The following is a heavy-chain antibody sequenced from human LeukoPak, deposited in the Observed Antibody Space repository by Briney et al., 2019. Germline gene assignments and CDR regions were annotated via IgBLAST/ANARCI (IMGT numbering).Heavy chain of an antibody. CDR1: GFIFSGSW. D-gene: IGHD2-15*01. CDR3: TTDTWYSAGH. CDR2: IKKDGSEK. V-gene: IGHV3-7*03. J-gene: IGHJ4*02. Sequence: GGSLRLSCTASGFIFSGSWMAWIRQAPGKGLEWVAIIKKDGSEKYYVDSMKGRFTISRDNAKNSLFLQMNSLRAEDTAIYYCTTDTWYSAGHWGRGTLVTVSS.